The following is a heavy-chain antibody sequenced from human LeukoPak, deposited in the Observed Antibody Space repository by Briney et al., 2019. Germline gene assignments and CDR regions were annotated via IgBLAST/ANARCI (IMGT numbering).Heavy chain of an antibody. CDR3: ARPAYYYGSGSLNDY. D-gene: IGHD3-10*01. Sequence: SETLSLTCIVSGYYISSGCYWGWIRQPPGKGLEWIGSIHHSGSTYYNPSLKSRVTISVDTSKNQFSLKMSPVTAADTAVYYCARPAYYYGSGSLNDYWGQGTLVTVSS. J-gene: IGHJ4*02. V-gene: IGHV4-38-2*02. CDR2: IHHSGST. CDR1: GYYISSGCY.